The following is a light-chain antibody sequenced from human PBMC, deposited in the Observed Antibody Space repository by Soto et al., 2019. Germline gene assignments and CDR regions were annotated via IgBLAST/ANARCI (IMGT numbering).Light chain of an antibody. CDR1: QRVSSN. Sequence: ESVSIQSAATLSLSPGQRATLSCMASQRVSSNLAWSQQKPEQAPRLLIYHASNRATGVPARFSGSGSGTDFTLSISSLEPEDVAVYYCQQRSNWPRTFGQGTKVDIK. CDR3: QQRSNWPRT. V-gene: IGKV3-11*01. J-gene: IGKJ1*01. CDR2: HAS.